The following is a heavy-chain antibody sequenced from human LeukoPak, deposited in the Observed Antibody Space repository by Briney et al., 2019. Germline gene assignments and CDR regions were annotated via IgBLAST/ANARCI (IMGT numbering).Heavy chain of an antibody. V-gene: IGHV4-59*12. Sequence: SETLSLTCTVYGGSIRRYYWSWIRQPPGKGLEWIGYTYYSGSTNYNPSLKSRVTISLDTSKNQFSLKLSSVTAADTAVYYCARDSSGWHIDYWGQGTLVTVSS. D-gene: IGHD6-19*01. CDR3: ARDSSGWHIDY. CDR2: TYYSGST. J-gene: IGHJ4*02. CDR1: GGSIRRYY.